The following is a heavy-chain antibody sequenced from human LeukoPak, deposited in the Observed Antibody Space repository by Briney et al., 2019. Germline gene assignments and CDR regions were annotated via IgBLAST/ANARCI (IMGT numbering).Heavy chain of an antibody. CDR3: ARAARGVWSGDNRNWFDP. D-gene: IGHD3-10*01. J-gene: IGHJ5*02. CDR1: GYTFTGYY. V-gene: IGHV1-2*02. CDR2: INPNSGGT. Sequence: ASVKVSCKASGYTFTGYYMHWVRQAPGQGLEWMGWINPNSGGTNYAQKFQGRVTMTRDTSISTAYMELSRLRSDDTAVYYCARAARGVWSGDNRNWFDPWGQGTLVTVSS.